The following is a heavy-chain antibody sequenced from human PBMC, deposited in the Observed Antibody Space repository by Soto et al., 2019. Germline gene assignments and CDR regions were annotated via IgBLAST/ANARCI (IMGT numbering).Heavy chain of an antibody. CDR3: ARDRLRFGELSLLGYFDY. CDR1: GFTFSRHT. CDR2: ISYDGSNK. Sequence: QVQLEESGGGMVQPGRSLRLSCAASGFTFSRHTMHWVRQAPGKGLEWMASISYDGSNKYYADSVKGRFTISRDNSKNTLSVQIDSLRAEDTSVYYCARDRLRFGELSLLGYFDYWGQGTLVTVSS. V-gene: IGHV3-30*04. D-gene: IGHD3-16*02. J-gene: IGHJ4*02.